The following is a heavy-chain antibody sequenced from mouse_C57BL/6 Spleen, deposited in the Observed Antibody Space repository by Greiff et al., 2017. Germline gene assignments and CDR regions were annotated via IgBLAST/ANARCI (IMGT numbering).Heavy chain of an antibody. CDR2: IDPSDSYT. D-gene: IGHD1-3*01. V-gene: IGHV1-69*01. J-gene: IGHJ4*01. CDR1: GYTFTSYW. Sequence: QVQLQQPGAELVMPGASVKLSCKASGYTFTSYWMHWVKQRPGQGLEWIGEIDPSDSYTNYNQKFKGKSTVTVDKSSSTAYMQLSSLTSEDSAVYYCARKSIRYAMDYWGQGTSVTVSS. CDR3: ARKSIRYAMDY.